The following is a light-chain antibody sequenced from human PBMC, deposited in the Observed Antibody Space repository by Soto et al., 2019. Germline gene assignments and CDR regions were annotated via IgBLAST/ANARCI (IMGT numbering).Light chain of an antibody. CDR2: AAS. CDR1: QGISSY. Sequence: IQLTQSPSSLSASVGDRVTITCRASQGISSYLAWYQQKPGKAPKLLIYAASTLQSGVPSRFSGTGSGTDFTLTINSLQPEDFATYYCQHLNSYPITFGQGTRLEI. V-gene: IGKV1-9*01. CDR3: QHLNSYPIT. J-gene: IGKJ5*01.